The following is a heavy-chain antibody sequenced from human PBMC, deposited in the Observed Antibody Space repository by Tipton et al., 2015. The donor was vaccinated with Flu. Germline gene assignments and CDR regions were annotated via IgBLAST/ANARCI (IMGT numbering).Heavy chain of an antibody. CDR1: VDSIGSDYF. V-gene: IGHV4-38-2*01. CDR3: ARRDYSNYVSEPKNWFDS. CDR2: VHQTGTS. Sequence: LRLSCSVSVDSIGSDYFWGWIRQPPGKGLEWIGNVHQTGTSYYNPSLRSRVIITVDRRKNHFSLRLTSVTAADTAVYFCARRDYSNYVSEPKNWFDSWGQGTLVTVSS. J-gene: IGHJ5*01. D-gene: IGHD4-11*01.